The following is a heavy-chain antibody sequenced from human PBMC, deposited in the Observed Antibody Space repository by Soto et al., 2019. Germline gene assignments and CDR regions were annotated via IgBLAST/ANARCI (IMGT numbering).Heavy chain of an antibody. J-gene: IGHJ5*02. D-gene: IGHD3-3*01. Sequence: SVKFSCKASGGTFSSYAISWVRQAPGQGLEWMGGIIPIFGTANYAQKFQGRVTITADESTSTAYMELSSLRSEDTAVYYCARGTITIFGVVSYNWFDPWGQGTLVTVSS. V-gene: IGHV1-69*13. CDR3: ARGTITIFGVVSYNWFDP. CDR1: GGTFSSYA. CDR2: IIPIFGTA.